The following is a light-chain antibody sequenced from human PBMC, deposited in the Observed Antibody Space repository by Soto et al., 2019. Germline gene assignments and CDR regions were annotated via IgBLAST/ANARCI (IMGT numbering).Light chain of an antibody. CDR1: QSIDNRY. V-gene: IGKV3-20*01. Sequence: EIVLTQSPGTLSSSPGDRATLSCWASQSIDNRYLAWYQHKPGQAPRLLIYATSSRATGIPDRFGGSGSGTDFTLTINRLEPEDFALYYCQQYFGSSWTFGQGTKVDIK. J-gene: IGKJ1*01. CDR2: ATS. CDR3: QQYFGSSWT.